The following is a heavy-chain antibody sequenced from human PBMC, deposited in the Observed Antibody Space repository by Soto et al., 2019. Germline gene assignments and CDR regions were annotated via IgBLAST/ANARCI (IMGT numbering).Heavy chain of an antibody. J-gene: IGHJ6*02. CDR1: GYTFSRYG. CDR3: ARGGYYDSSGSRNYHYYGMDV. Sequence: QAQLVQSGPEVKKPGASVKVSCKASGYTFSRYGISWVRQAPGQGLEWLGWISPYDDDTKYAQNLQGRVRMTTDTSTRTVYMDLRSLRSDDTAIYYCARGGYYDSSGSRNYHYYGMDVWGQGTTVTVSS. CDR2: ISPYDDDT. D-gene: IGHD3-22*01. V-gene: IGHV1-18*01.